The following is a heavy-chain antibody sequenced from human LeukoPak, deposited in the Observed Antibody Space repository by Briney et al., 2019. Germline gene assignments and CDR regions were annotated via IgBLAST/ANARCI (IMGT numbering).Heavy chain of an antibody. V-gene: IGHV3-23*01. J-gene: IGHJ4*02. Sequence: GGSLRLSCAASGFTFSSYSMNWVRQAPGKGLEWVSAISGSGGTTYYADSVKGRFTISRDNSKNTLYLQMNSLRAEDTAVYYCAKDNPYCSSPNCYFDYWGQGTLVTVSS. CDR3: AKDNPYCSSPNCYFDY. CDR2: ISGSGGTT. D-gene: IGHD2-2*01. CDR1: GFTFSSYS.